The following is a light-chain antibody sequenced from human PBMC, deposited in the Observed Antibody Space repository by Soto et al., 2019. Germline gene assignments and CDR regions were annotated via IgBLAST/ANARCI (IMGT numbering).Light chain of an antibody. V-gene: IGKV1D-13*01. J-gene: IGKJ4*01. CDR1: QDISSS. Sequence: AIQLTQSPSSLSASVGDRVTITCRASQDISSSLAWYQQKAGKAPKLLIYGASILQSGVPSGFSGSGFGTDFTLTISSLRTEDSAIYFCQQTKNYPSTFGGGTRVEI. CDR2: GAS. CDR3: QQTKNYPST.